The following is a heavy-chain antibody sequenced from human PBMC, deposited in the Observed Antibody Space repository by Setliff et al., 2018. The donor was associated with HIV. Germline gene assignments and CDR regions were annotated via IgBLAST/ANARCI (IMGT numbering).Heavy chain of an antibody. CDR1: GYTFTGYY. D-gene: IGHD2-15*01. Sequence: ASVKVSCKVSGYTFTGYYMHWVRQAPGQGLEWMGWINPKSDGTNYAQKFQGWITMTRDTSISTAYMDLSSLRSEDTAVYYCARGRIVVVVAATDYYGMDVWGQGTTVTVSS. V-gene: IGHV1-2*04. CDR2: INPKSDGT. J-gene: IGHJ6*02. CDR3: ARGRIVVVVAATDYYGMDV.